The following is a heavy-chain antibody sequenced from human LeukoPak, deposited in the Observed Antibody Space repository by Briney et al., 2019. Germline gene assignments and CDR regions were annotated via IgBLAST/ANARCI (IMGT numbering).Heavy chain of an antibody. D-gene: IGHD6-19*01. Sequence: PGGSLRLSCAASGFTFSSYGMHWVRQAPGKGLEWVAFIRYDGSNKYYADSVKGRFTISRDNSKNTLYLQMNSLRAEDTAVYYCAKDFGSSGWYVAFDYWGQGTLVTVSS. CDR2: IRYDGSNK. CDR1: GFTFSSYG. V-gene: IGHV3-30*02. J-gene: IGHJ4*02. CDR3: AKDFGSSGWYVAFDY.